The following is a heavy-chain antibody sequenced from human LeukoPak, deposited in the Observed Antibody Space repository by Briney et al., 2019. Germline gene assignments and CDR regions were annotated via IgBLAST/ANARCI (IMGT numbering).Heavy chain of an antibody. Sequence: ASVKVSCKASGYTFTSYGISWVRQAPGQGLEWMGWISAYNGHTNYAQKLQGRVTMTTDTSTSTAYTELRSLRSDDTAVYYCARGGRWELPRPYAFDIWGQGTMVTVPS. CDR2: ISAYNGHT. CDR3: ARGGRWELPRPYAFDI. V-gene: IGHV1-18*01. CDR1: GYTFTSYG. D-gene: IGHD1-26*01. J-gene: IGHJ3*02.